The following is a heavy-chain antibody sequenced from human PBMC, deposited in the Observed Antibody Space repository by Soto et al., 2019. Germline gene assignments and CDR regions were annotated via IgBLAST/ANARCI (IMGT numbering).Heavy chain of an antibody. D-gene: IGHD3-3*01. CDR3: AKSDFWSGDYKGHHAFDI. Sequence: GGSLRLSCAASGFTFSSYAMSWVRQAPGKGLEWVSAISGSGGSTYYADSVKGRFTISRDNSKNTLYLQMNSLRAEDTAVYYCAKSDFWSGDYKGHHAFDIWGQGTMVTV. CDR1: GFTFSSYA. J-gene: IGHJ3*02. V-gene: IGHV3-23*01. CDR2: ISGSGGST.